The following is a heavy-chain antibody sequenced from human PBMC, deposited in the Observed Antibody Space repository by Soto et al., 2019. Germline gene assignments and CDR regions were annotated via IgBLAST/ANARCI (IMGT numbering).Heavy chain of an antibody. D-gene: IGHD3-22*01. J-gene: IGHJ4*02. V-gene: IGHV4-39*01. CDR3: ARLFPEYYDSSGYYYGYYFDY. Sequence: SETLSLTCTVSGGSISSSSYYWGWIRQPPGKGLEWIGSIYYSGSTYYNPSLKSRVTISVDTSKNQFPLKLSSVTAADTAVYYCARLFPEYYDSSGYYYGYYFDYWGQGTLVTVSS. CDR1: GGSISSSSYY. CDR2: IYYSGST.